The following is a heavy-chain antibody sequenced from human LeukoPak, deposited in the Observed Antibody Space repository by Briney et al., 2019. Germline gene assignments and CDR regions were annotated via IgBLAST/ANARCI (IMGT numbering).Heavy chain of an antibody. Sequence: SQTLSLTCAISGDSVSSNSVAWNWIRQSPSRGLEWLGRTYYRSKWHNDYAISVKSRITINADTSKNQYSLQLNSVTPEDTAVYYCARGDSTGSSYGLYYFDYWGQGTLVTVSS. CDR3: ARGDSTGSSYGLYYFDY. CDR1: GDSVSSNSVA. CDR2: TYYRSKWHN. V-gene: IGHV6-1*01. J-gene: IGHJ4*02. D-gene: IGHD5-18*01.